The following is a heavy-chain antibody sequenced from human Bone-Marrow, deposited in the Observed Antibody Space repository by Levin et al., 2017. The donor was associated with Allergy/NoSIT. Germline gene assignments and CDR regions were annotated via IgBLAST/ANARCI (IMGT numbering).Heavy chain of an antibody. Sequence: NAGGSLRLSCVASGFRFSEYDMTWIRQGPGNGLEWISNISSSGDYRHYSDSVQGRFTISRDNGERSVYLQMDSLRVEDTALYYCARESFMWPLDLWGQGVLVTVSS. V-gene: IGHV3-11*01. D-gene: IGHD3-16*02. CDR2: ISSSGDYR. CDR1: GFRFSEYD. J-gene: IGHJ5*02. CDR3: ARESFMWPLDL.